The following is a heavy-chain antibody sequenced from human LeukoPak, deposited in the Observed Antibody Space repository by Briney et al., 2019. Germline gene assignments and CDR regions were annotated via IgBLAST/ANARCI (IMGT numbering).Heavy chain of an antibody. V-gene: IGHV3-23*01. D-gene: IGHD3-3*01. J-gene: IGHJ6*03. CDR1: GFTFSSYA. CDR3: ARSYDFWSGYTILSGYYYYMDV. Sequence: GGSLRLSCAVSGFTFSSYAMSWVRQAPGKGLEWVSAISGSGGSTYYADSVKGRFTISRDNAKNSLYLQMNSLRAEDTAVYYCARSYDFWSGYTILSGYYYYMDVWGKGTTVTVSS. CDR2: ISGSGGST.